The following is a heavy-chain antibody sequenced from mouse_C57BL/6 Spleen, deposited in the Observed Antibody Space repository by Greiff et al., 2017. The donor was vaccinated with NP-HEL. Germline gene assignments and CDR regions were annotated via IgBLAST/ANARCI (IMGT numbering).Heavy chain of an antibody. Sequence: QVQLKESGAELARPGASVKLSCKASGYTFTSYGISWVKQRTGQGLEWIGEIYPRSGNTYYNEKFKGKATLTADKSSSTAYMELRSLTSEDSAVYFCARGPNLDGSEDYWGQGTTLTVSS. J-gene: IGHJ2*01. CDR3: ARGPNLDGSEDY. V-gene: IGHV1-81*01. CDR1: GYTFTSYG. D-gene: IGHD1-1*01. CDR2: IYPRSGNT.